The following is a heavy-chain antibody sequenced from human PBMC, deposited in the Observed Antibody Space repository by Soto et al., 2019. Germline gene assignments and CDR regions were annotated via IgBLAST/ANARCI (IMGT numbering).Heavy chain of an antibody. CDR3: TTVVLLWFGESPIDY. CDR1: GFTFSNAW. CDR2: IKSKTDGGTT. V-gene: IGHV3-15*01. D-gene: IGHD3-10*01. Sequence: NPGGSLRLSCAASGFTFSNAWMSWVRQAPGKGLEWVGRIKSKTDGGTTDYAAPVKGRFTISRDDSKNTLYLQMNSLKTEDTAVYYCTTVVLLWFGESPIDYWGQGTLVTVSS. J-gene: IGHJ4*02.